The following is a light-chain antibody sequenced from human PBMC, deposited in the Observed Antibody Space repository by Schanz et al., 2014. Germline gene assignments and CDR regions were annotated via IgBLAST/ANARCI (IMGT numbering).Light chain of an antibody. J-gene: IGLJ2*01. CDR1: SSDVGGYNF. CDR2: KVT. V-gene: IGLV2-8*01. CDR3: SSYTSSSAL. Sequence: QSALTQPPSASGSPGQSVTISCTGTSSDVGGYNFVSWYQQIPGKAPKLMIYKVTQRPSGVPDRFSGSKSGNTASLTISGLQAEDEADYYCSSYTSSSALFGGGTKLTVL.